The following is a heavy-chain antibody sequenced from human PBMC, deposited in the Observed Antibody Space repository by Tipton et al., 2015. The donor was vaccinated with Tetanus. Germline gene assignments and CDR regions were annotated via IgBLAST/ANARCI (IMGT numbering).Heavy chain of an antibody. J-gene: IGHJ4*02. Sequence: TLSLTCTVSGGSISSGGYYWSWIRQHPGKGLEWIGDIYYSGSTYYNPSLKSRVTISVDTSKNQFSLKLKSVTAADTAVYYCARDQARGARGWNYFDYWGQGTLVPVSS. V-gene: IGHV4-31*03. CDR2: IYYSGST. CDR1: GGSISSGGYY. D-gene: IGHD1-26*01. CDR3: ARDQARGARGWNYFDY.